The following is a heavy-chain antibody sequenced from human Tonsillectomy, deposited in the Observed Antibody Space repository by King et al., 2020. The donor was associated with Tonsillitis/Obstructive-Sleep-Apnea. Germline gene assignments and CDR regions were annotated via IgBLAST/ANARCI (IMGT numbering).Heavy chain of an antibody. Sequence: VQLVESGGGLVQPGGSLRLSCAASEFTFSNYAMSWVRQAPGKGLEWVSTISGSGGHTYYADSVKGRFTISRDNSKNTLYLHMNSLRADDTAVYYCARGSDDFYYWGQGTLVTVSS. CDR3: ARGSDDFYY. J-gene: IGHJ4*02. CDR1: EFTFSNYA. D-gene: IGHD3-3*01. CDR2: ISGSGGHT. V-gene: IGHV3-23*04.